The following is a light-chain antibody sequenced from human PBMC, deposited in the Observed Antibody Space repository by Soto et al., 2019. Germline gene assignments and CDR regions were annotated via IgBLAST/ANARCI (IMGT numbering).Light chain of an antibody. J-gene: IGKJ1*01. CDR1: QSVSSD. CDR3: QQYNSWLWT. CDR2: GAS. Sequence: ETVMTQSPATLSVSPGERATLSCRASQSVSSDLAWYQQKPGQATRLLIYGASTRATGIPARFSGSGSGTEFTLIISSLQSEDSAVYYCQQYNSWLWTFGQGTKVDIK. V-gene: IGKV3-15*01.